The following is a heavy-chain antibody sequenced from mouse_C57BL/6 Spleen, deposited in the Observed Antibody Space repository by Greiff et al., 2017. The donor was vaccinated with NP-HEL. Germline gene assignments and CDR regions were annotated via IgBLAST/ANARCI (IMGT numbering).Heavy chain of an antibody. CDR2: IHPNSGST. V-gene: IGHV1-64*01. CDR3: ARSRPVVGPMDY. D-gene: IGHD1-1*01. J-gene: IGHJ4*01. Sequence: QVQLQQSGPELVKPGASVKMSCKASGYTFTSYWMHWVKQRPGQGLEWIGMIHPNSGSTNYNEKFKSKATLTVDKSSSTAYMQLSSLTSEDSAVYYCARSRPVVGPMDYWGQGTSVTVSS. CDR1: GYTFTSYW.